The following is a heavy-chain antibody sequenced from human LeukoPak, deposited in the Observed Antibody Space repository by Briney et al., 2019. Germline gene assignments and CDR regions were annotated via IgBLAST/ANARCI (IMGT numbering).Heavy chain of an antibody. CDR3: ARDNAPYCSSTRCFGNFDY. D-gene: IGHD2-2*01. J-gene: IGHJ4*02. CDR1: GDSVSSNSAA. Sequence: SQTLSLTCAISGDSVSSNSAAWNWIRQSPSRGLEWLGRTYYRSKWYNDYAVSVKSRITINPDTSKNQFSLQLNSVTPEDTAVYSCARDNAPYCSSTRCFGNFDYWGQGTLVTVSS. V-gene: IGHV6-1*01. CDR2: TYYRSKWYN.